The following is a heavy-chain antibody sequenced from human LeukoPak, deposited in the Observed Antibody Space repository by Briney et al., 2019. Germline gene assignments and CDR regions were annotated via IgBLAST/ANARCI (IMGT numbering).Heavy chain of an antibody. V-gene: IGHV4-59*01. CDR3: TSGGMVSGDY. CDR1: GGSISSYY. Sequence: KPSETLSLTCTVSGGSISSYYWSWIRQPPGKGLEWIGYIYYSGSTNYNPSLKSRVTISRDTSKNQFSLKLRSVTAADTAVYYCTSGGMVSGDYWGHGTLVTVSP. J-gene: IGHJ4*01. D-gene: IGHD2-8*01. CDR2: IYYSGST.